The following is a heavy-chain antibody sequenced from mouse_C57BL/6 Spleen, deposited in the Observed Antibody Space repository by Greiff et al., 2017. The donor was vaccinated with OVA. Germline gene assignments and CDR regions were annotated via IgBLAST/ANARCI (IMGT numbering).Heavy chain of an antibody. V-gene: IGHV1-54*01. D-gene: IGHD3-2*02. CDR2: INPGSGGT. CDR3: ARDSSGYVEAMDY. CDR1: GYAFTNYL. J-gene: IGHJ4*01. Sequence: QVQLQQSGAELVRPGTSVKVSCKASGYAFTNYLIEWVKQRPGQGLEWIGVINPGSGGTTYNEKFQGKATLTADKSSSTAYMQLSSLTSEDSAVYFCARDSSGYVEAMDYWGQGTSVTVSS.